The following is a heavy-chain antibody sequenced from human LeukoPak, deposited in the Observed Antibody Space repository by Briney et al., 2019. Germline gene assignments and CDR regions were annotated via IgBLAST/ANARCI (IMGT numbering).Heavy chain of an antibody. V-gene: IGHV3-23*01. D-gene: IGHD1-7*01. Sequence: GGSLRLSCAASGFTFRSYAMNWVRQAPGKGLEWVSAISSSGSNTYYADSVKGRFTISRDNSKNTLYLQMRSLRAEDTAVYYCAKDLSNWNYRGGDSWGQGTLVTVSS. CDR1: GFTFRSYA. CDR3: AKDLSNWNYRGGDS. J-gene: IGHJ4*02. CDR2: ISSSGSNT.